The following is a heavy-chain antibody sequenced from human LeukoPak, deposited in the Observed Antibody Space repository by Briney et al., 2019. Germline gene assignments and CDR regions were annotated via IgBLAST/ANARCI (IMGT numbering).Heavy chain of an antibody. D-gene: IGHD6-13*01. Sequence: VASVKVSCKASGYTFTSYGISWVRQAPGQGLEWIGWISAYNGNTNYAQKLQGRVTMTTDTSRSTAYMELRSLGSDDTAVYYCARARAAGTPTLFDCWGQGTLVTVSS. CDR3: ARARAAGTPTLFDC. CDR1: GYTFTSYG. V-gene: IGHV1-18*04. J-gene: IGHJ4*02. CDR2: ISAYNGNT.